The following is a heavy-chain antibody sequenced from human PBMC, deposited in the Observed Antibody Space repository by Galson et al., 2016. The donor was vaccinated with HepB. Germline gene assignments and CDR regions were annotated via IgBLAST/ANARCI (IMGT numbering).Heavy chain of an antibody. CDR3: AKRHEYCPPVGCSVDY. V-gene: IGHV3-30*18. CDR2: DSMDGRRK. J-gene: IGHJ4*02. CDR1: GFTFSKYG. Sequence: SLRLSCAASGFTFSKYGMHWARQAPGKGLEWVAADSMDGRRKFYADSVKGRLTISRDNSNNMLYLQMSSLRPDDTAVYYCAKRHEYCPPVGCSVDYWGQGTLVFVSS. D-gene: IGHD2/OR15-2a*01.